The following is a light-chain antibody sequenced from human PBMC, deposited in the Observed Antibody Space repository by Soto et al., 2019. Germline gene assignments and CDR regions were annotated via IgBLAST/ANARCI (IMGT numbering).Light chain of an antibody. CDR2: GAS. CDR1: QSVSSN. J-gene: IGKJ1*01. V-gene: IGKV3-15*01. CDR3: QHYNNWPPWT. Sequence: EIVMTQSPATLSVSPGERATLSCRASQSVSSNLAWYQQKPGQAPRLFIYGASTRATGIPARFSGSGSGTEFTLTLSSLQSEDFAVYYCQHYNNWPPWTFGQGTKVEIK.